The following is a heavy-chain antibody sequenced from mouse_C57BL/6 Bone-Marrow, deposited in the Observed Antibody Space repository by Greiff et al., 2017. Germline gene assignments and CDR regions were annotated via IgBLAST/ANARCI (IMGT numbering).Heavy chain of an antibody. CDR3: ARKNPYYYGSEDY. J-gene: IGHJ2*01. CDR2: INPNNGGT. Sequence: VQLQQSGPELVKPGASVKISCKASGYTFTDYYMNWVKQSHGKSLEWIGDINPNNGGTSYNQKFKGKATLTVDKSSSTAYMELRSLTSEDSAVYYCARKNPYYYGSEDYWGQGTTLTVSS. CDR1: GYTFTDYY. D-gene: IGHD1-1*01. V-gene: IGHV1-26*01.